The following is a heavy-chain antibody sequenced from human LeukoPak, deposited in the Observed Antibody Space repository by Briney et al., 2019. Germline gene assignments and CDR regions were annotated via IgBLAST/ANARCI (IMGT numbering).Heavy chain of an antibody. D-gene: IGHD2-2*03. J-gene: IGHJ4*02. Sequence: SETLSLTCTVSGGSISSSSYYWGWIRQPPGKGLEWIGSIYYSGSTYYNPSLKSRVTMSVDTSKNQFSLKLSSVTAADTAVYYCARASGYCSSTSCFYYFDYWGQGTLVTVSS. CDR3: ARASGYCSSTSCFYYFDY. V-gene: IGHV4-39*07. CDR1: GGSISSSSYY. CDR2: IYYSGST.